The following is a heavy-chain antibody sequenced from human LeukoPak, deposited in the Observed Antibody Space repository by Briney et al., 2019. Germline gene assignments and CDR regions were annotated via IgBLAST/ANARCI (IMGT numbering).Heavy chain of an antibody. CDR3: ARDESGSYSLDY. Sequence: SETLSLTCAVYGGSFSGYYWSWIPQPPGKGLEWIGEINHSGSTNYNPSLKSRVTISVDTSKNQFSLKLSSVTAADTAVYYCARDESGSYSLDYWGQGTLVTVSS. D-gene: IGHD1-26*01. CDR1: GGSFSGYY. V-gene: IGHV4-34*01. J-gene: IGHJ4*02. CDR2: INHSGST.